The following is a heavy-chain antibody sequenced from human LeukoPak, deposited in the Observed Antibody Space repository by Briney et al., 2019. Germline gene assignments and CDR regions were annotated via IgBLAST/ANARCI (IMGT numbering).Heavy chain of an antibody. CDR3: ARSGIKMVRGVIIKSPYHMDV. V-gene: IGHV3-21*01. J-gene: IGHJ6*03. CDR1: GFSFNTYS. CDR2: ISSSSNYI. D-gene: IGHD3-10*01. Sequence: GGSLRLSCTTSGFSFNTYSMSWVRQSPGKGLEWVSSISSSSNYIYYADSVKGRFTISRDDAKNSLSLQMNSLRAEDTAVYYCARSGIKMVRGVIIKSPYHMDVWGKGTTVTVSS.